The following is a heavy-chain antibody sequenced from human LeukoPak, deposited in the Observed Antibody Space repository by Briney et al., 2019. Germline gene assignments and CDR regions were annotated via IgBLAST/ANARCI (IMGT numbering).Heavy chain of an antibody. V-gene: IGHV3-23*01. CDR2: ISGSGGST. J-gene: IGHJ4*02. D-gene: IGHD5-24*01. CDR3: AKNFARWLQPDY. CDR1: GFTFSSYA. Sequence: PGGSLRLSCAASGFTFSSYAMSWVRQAPGKGLEWVSAISGSGGSTYYADSVKGRFTISRDNPKNTMYLQMNSLRAEDTAVYYCAKNFARWLQPDYWGQGTLVTVSS.